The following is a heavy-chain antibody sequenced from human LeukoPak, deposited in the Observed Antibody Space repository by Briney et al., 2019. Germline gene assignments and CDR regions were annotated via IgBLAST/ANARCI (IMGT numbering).Heavy chain of an antibody. J-gene: IGHJ4*02. Sequence: SVKVSCKASGFTFSISVMHWVRQARGQGLEWIGWIVVGSGNTNYAQKFLERVTMTRDMSTRTAYMELSSLSFEDTAVYYCAAELSVGKTYFDSWGQGTLVSVSS. CDR2: IVVGSGNT. CDR3: AAELSVGKTYFDS. CDR1: GFTFSISV. D-gene: IGHD1-26*01. V-gene: IGHV1-58*02.